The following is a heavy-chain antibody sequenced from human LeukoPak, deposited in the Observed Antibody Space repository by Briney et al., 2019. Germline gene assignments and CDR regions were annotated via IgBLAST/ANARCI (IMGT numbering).Heavy chain of an antibody. CDR1: GFTFSSYS. D-gene: IGHD1-1*01. CDR3: ARGPNWNAWAFDI. V-gene: IGHV3-21*01. Sequence: GGSLRLSCAASGFTFSSYSMNWVRQAPGKGLEWVSSISSSSSYIYYAGSVKGRFTISRDNAKNSLYLQMNSLRAEDTAVYYCARGPNWNAWAFDICGQGTMVTVPS. J-gene: IGHJ3*02. CDR2: ISSSSSYI.